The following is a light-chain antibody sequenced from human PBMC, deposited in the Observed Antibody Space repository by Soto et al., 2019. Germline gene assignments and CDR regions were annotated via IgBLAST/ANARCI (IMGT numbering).Light chain of an antibody. Sequence: EIVLTQSSGTLSLSPGERATLSCRASQSVSSSYLAWYQQKRGQGPRLLFYGASSRATGVPDRFSGSGSGTDFTLTISRLEPEDFAVYYCQQFGSSPRTFGQGTKVEIK. J-gene: IGKJ1*01. V-gene: IGKV3-20*01. CDR3: QQFGSSPRT. CDR1: QSVSSSY. CDR2: GAS.